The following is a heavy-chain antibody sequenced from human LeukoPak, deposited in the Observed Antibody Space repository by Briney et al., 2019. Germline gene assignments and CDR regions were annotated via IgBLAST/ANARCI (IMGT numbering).Heavy chain of an antibody. Sequence: PSETLSLTCAFSGASFSGYSWGWIRQTPGQGLEWIGETNHRGSTNYNPSLTSRVTISVDTSKSQFSLKLTSVTAADTAVYYCARVSRWFLAVAGYADYWGQGTQVIVSS. V-gene: IGHV4-34*01. CDR3: ARVSRWFLAVAGYADY. D-gene: IGHD6-19*01. CDR1: GASFSGYS. CDR2: TNHRGST. J-gene: IGHJ4*02.